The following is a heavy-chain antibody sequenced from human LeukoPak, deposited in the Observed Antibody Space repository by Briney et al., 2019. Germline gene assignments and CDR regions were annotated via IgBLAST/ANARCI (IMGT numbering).Heavy chain of an antibody. CDR1: AYSFTSYW. J-gene: IGHJ4*02. V-gene: IGHV5-51*01. D-gene: IGHD3-10*01. CDR2: FNPGDSGT. CDR3: ASPDYYGSCSSPAQPYFDY. Sequence: GESLQIPCKASAYSFTSYWIGCGRQMPGNHLQWMGGFNPGDSGTRYSPSLHGQVTISADKSISTAYLQWSSLKASDTAMYYCASPDYYGSCSSPAQPYFDYWGQETLVTVSS.